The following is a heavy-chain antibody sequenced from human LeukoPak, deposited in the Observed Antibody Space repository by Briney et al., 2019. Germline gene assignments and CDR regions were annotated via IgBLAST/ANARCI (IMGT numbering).Heavy chain of an antibody. J-gene: IGHJ4*02. CDR2: INPSGGST. Sequence: GASVKVSCKASGYTFTSYYMHWARQAPGQGLEWMGIINPSGGSTSYAQKFQGRVTMTRDMSTSTAYMELSSLRSEDTAVYYCARVYCTNGVFYYSDYWGQGTLVTVSS. CDR1: GYTFTSYY. V-gene: IGHV1-46*01. D-gene: IGHD2-8*01. CDR3: ARVYCTNGVFYYSDY.